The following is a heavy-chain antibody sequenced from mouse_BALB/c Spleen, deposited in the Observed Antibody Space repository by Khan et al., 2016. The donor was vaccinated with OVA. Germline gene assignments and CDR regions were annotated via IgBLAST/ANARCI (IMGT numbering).Heavy chain of an antibody. J-gene: IGHJ2*01. V-gene: IGHV5-17*02. CDR2: ISGDSSTI. CDR3: ARSYFYGYYFDQ. Sequence: EVELVESGGGLVQPGGSRKLSCVASGFTFSSFGMHWVRQAPEKGLEWVAYISGDSSTIYYTDTVKGRFTISRDNPKNTLLLQMTSLRSEDMAMYYCARSYFYGYYFDQWGQGTTLTVSS. D-gene: IGHD1-1*01. CDR1: GFTFSSFG.